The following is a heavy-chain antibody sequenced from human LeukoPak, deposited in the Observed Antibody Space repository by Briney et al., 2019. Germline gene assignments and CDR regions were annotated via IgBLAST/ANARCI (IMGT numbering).Heavy chain of an antibody. D-gene: IGHD1-1*01. J-gene: IGHJ4*01. V-gene: IGHV3-74*01. CDR2: MNSAGTTI. CDR1: GFTISGFW. Sequence: GGSLRLSCAASGFTISGFWMHWVRQVPGEGLVWVARMNSAGTTINYADSVKGRFTISRDNVRNTLHLQMNNLSLEDAAVYFCIREVQVRASASLGLWGRGTLVTVS. CDR3: IREVQVRASASLGL.